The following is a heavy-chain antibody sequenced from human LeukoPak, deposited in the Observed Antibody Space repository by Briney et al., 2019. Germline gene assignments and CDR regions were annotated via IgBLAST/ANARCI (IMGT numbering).Heavy chain of an antibody. CDR3: ARGENTVGATDFDY. D-gene: IGHD1-26*01. Sequence: PSETLSLTCTVSGASISSYYWNWIRQSPGKGLEWIACIHYSGSPNYNPSLKGRITISLDTSKNQYSLKLSSVTAADTAVYYCARGENTVGATDFDYWGQGTLVTVSS. CDR2: IHYSGSP. CDR1: GASISSYY. J-gene: IGHJ4*02. V-gene: IGHV4-59*01.